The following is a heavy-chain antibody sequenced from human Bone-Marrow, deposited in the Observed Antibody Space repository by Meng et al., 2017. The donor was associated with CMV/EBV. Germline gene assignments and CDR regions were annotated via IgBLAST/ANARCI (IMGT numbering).Heavy chain of an antibody. V-gene: IGHV1-69*05. CDR1: FSSYA. CDR2: IIPIFGTA. Sequence: FSSYAINWVRQAPGQGLEWMGGIIPIFGTANYAQKFQGRVTITTDESTSTAYMELSSLRSEDTAVYYCARDLIWGDSSRYYYYGMDVWGQGTTVTVSS. J-gene: IGHJ6*02. D-gene: IGHD3-16*01. CDR3: ARDLIWGDSSRYYYYGMDV.